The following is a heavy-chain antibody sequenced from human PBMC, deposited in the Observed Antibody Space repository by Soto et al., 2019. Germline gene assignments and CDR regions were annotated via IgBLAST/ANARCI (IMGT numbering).Heavy chain of an antibody. CDR2: IYYSGST. CDR1: GGSISSSSYY. D-gene: IGHD3-10*01. J-gene: IGHJ3*02. Sequence: SETLSLTCTVSGGSISSSSYYWGWIRQPPGKGLEWIGSIYYSGSTYYNPSLKSRVTISVDTSKNQFSLKLSSVTAADTAVYYCARDWHLWFGELLSDAFDIWGQGTMVT. V-gene: IGHV4-39*02. CDR3: ARDWHLWFGELLSDAFDI.